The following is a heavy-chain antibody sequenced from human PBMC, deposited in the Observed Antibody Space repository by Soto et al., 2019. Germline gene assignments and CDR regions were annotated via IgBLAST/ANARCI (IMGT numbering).Heavy chain of an antibody. V-gene: IGHV3-21*01. CDR2: ISSSSSYI. D-gene: IGHD3-10*01. CDR1: GFTFSSYS. CDR3: AGRGFGEYYGMDV. J-gene: IGHJ6*02. Sequence: GGSLRLSCAASGFTFSSYSMNWVRQAPGKGLEWVSSISSSSSYIYYADSVKGRFTISRDNAKNSLYLQMNSLRAEDTAVYYWAGRGFGEYYGMDVWGQRNTVTVYS.